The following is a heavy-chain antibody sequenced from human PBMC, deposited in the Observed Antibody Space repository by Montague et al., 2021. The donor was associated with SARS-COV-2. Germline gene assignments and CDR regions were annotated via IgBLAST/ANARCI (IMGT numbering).Heavy chain of an antibody. Sequence: LSLSLSASGFYFSYAMHWVRQAPGKGLEWVALISNDGSNKHYADSVKGRFTISRDNSKSTLYLQVNSLRAEDTAVYYCARESGSFHDGGYFDYWGQGSLVTVFS. CDR1: GFYFSYA. V-gene: IGHV3-30*04. CDR2: ISNDGSNK. J-gene: IGHJ4*02. D-gene: IGHD1-26*01. CDR3: ARESGSFHDGGYFDY.